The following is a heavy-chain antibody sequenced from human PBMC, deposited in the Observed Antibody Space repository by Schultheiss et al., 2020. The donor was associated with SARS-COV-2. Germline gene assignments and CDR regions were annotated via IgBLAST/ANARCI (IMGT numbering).Heavy chain of an antibody. J-gene: IGHJ4*02. Sequence: GESLKISCAASGFTVSSNYMSWVRQAPGKGLEWVSVIYSGGSTYYADSVKGRFTISRDNSKNTLYLQMNSLRAEDTAVYYCARYMISFGGIIVSGFDYWGQGALVTVSS. D-gene: IGHD3-16*02. CDR2: IYSGGST. V-gene: IGHV3-66*01. CDR1: GFTVSSNY. CDR3: ARYMISFGGIIVSGFDY.